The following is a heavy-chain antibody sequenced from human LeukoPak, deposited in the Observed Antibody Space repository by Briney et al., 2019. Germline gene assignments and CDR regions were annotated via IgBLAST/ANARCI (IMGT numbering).Heavy chain of an antibody. CDR1: GFTVSSNY. J-gene: IGHJ6*03. Sequence: GGSLRLSCAASGFTVSSNYMSWVRQAPGKGLEWVSVIYSGGSTYYADSVKGRFTISRDNSKNTLYLQMNSLRAEDTAVYYCARDTYGDYVQNYYYYYYMDVWGKGTTVTVSS. V-gene: IGHV3-53*01. D-gene: IGHD4-17*01. CDR2: IYSGGST. CDR3: ARDTYGDYVQNYYYYYYMDV.